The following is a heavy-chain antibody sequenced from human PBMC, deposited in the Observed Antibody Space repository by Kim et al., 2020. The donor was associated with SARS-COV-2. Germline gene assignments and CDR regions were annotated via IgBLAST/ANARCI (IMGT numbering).Heavy chain of an antibody. CDR3: ARDGEYCSSTSCYGNSNYMDV. CDR1: GFTFSSYA. Sequence: GGSLRLSCAASGFTFSSYAMHWVRQAPGKGLEWEAVISYDGGNKYYADSVKGRFTISRDNSKNTLYLQMNSLRAEDTAVYYCARDGEYCSSTSCYGNSNYMDVSGKGTTLTVSS. CDR2: ISYDGGNK. J-gene: IGHJ6*03. V-gene: IGHV3-30-3*01. D-gene: IGHD2-2*01.